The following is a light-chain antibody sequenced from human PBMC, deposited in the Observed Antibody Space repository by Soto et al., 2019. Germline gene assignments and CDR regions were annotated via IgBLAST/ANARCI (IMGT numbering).Light chain of an antibody. CDR3: SSYTSRTSLSFV. CDR1: SSDVGGYDY. CDR2: EVT. Sequence: LTQPASVSGSPGQSITISCTGTSSDVGGYDYVSWYQQHPGKAPKLMIYEVTNRPSGVSNRFSGSRSGNTASLTISGLLAEDEADYYCSSYTSRTSLSFVFGAGTKVTVL. V-gene: IGLV2-14*01. J-gene: IGLJ1*01.